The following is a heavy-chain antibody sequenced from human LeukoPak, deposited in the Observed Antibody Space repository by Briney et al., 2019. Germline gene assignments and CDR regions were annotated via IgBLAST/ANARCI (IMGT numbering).Heavy chain of an antibody. CDR1: GVSFSTYY. Sequence: SETLCLTCAVSGVSFSTYYWSWIRQSPEKGLEWIGEVNHSGYTNYNPSLKSRVTISVDTSKNQFSLKLSSVTAADTAVYYCARQLYGSDYWGQGTLVTVSS. V-gene: IGHV4-34*01. CDR3: ARQLYGSDY. CDR2: VNHSGYT. D-gene: IGHD4-17*01. J-gene: IGHJ4*02.